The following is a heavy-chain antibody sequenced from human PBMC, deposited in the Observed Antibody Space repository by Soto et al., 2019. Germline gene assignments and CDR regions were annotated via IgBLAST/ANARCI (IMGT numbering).Heavy chain of an antibody. CDR2: TYYRSKWYN. CDR3: ARDLFARSDVGVPAAFDYYYYGMHX. J-gene: IGHJ6*02. D-gene: IGHD2-2*01. Sequence: SQSLSLTCAISGDSVSSNSAAWNWIRQSPSRGLECLGRTYYRSKWYNDYAVSVKSRITINPDTSKNQLSLQLNSVTPEDTAVYYCARDLFARSDVGVPAAFDYYYYGMHXWGQGTPLTVS. V-gene: IGHV6-1*01. CDR1: GDSVSSNSAA.